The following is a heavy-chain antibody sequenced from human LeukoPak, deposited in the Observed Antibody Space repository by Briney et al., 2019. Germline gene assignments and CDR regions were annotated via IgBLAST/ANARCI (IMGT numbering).Heavy chain of an antibody. J-gene: IGHJ3*02. Sequence: SETLSLTCTVSGGSISSGSYYWSWIRQPAGEGLEWIGRIYTSGSTNYNPSLKSRVTISVDTSKNQFSLKLSSVTAADTAVYYCARAPITGYCSSTSCYARGAFDIWGQGTMVTVSS. CDR3: ARAPITGYCSSTSCYARGAFDI. CDR2: IYTSGST. V-gene: IGHV4-61*02. D-gene: IGHD2-2*01. CDR1: GGSISSGSYY.